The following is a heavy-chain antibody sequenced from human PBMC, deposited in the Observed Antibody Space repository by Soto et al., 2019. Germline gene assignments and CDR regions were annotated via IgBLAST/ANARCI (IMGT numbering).Heavy chain of an antibody. CDR1: GFIFSGYW. J-gene: IGHJ4*01. V-gene: IGHV3-7*01. CDR3: ARDRRNTYYYGSGNQYNDSYSDY. Sequence: AGGSLRLSCEASGFIFSGYWMSWVRQAPGKGLEWVANIKEDGSEKYYVDSVKGRFTIFRDNAKKSLFLQMNSLRVEDTAIYYCARDRRNTYYYGSGNQYNDSYSDYWGQGTLVTVSS. D-gene: IGHD3-10*01. CDR2: IKEDGSEK.